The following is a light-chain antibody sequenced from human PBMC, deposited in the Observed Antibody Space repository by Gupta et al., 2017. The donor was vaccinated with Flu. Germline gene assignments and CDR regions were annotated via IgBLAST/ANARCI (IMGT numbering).Light chain of an antibody. Sequence: DIVMTQSPDSLAVSLGERATINCKASQSVFYSPTNKNYLAWYQQKPGQPPKLLIYWASARQSGVPDRFSGSGSGTDFTLTISSLQAEDVAVYYCQQYFITPYTFGQGTKLEIK. V-gene: IGKV4-1*01. CDR3: QQYFITPYT. CDR2: WAS. J-gene: IGKJ2*01. CDR1: QSVFYSPTNKNY.